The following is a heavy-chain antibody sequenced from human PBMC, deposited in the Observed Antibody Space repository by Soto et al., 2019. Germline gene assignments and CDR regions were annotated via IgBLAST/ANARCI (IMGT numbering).Heavy chain of an antibody. D-gene: IGHD4-17*01. CDR3: ARQTTARQGPLQH. Sequence: QVQLQQWGAGLLKPSETLSLTCAVYGGSFSGYYWSWIRQPPGKGLEWIGEINHSGSTNYNPSLKSRVTISVDTSKNQFSRKLSSVTAADPAVYYCARQTTARQGPLQHWGQGTLVTVSS. V-gene: IGHV4-34*01. J-gene: IGHJ1*01. CDR2: INHSGST. CDR1: GGSFSGYY.